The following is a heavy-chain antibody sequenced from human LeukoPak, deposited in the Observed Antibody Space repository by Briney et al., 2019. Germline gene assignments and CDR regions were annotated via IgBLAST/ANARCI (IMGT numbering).Heavy chain of an antibody. J-gene: IGHJ4*02. CDR2: MNAGNGNT. Sequence: ASVKVSCTASGYTFTSYDINWVRQATGQGLEWMGWMNAGNGNTKYSQKFQGRVTITRDTSASTAYMELSSLRSEDTAVYYCARDDYGDYGGYWGQGTLVTVSS. CDR3: ARDDYGDYGGY. V-gene: IGHV1-3*01. CDR1: GYTFTSYD. D-gene: IGHD4-17*01.